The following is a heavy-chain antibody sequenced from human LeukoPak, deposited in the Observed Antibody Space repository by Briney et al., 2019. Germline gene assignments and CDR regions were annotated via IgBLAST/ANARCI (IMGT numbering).Heavy chain of an antibody. J-gene: IGHJ3*02. CDR1: GGSISSGGYY. V-gene: IGHV4-31*03. CDR2: IYYSGST. D-gene: IGHD4-17*01. Sequence: PSETLSLTCTVSGGSISSGGYYWSWIRQHPGKGLEWIGYIYYSGSTYYNPSLKSRVTISVDTSKNQFSLKLSSVTAADTAVYYCARLRTTIYAFDIWGKGTMSPSLQ. CDR3: ARLRTTIYAFDI.